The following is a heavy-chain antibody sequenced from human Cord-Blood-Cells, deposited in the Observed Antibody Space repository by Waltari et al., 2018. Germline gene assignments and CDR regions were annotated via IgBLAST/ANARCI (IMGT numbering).Heavy chain of an antibody. CDR1: GGSISSYY. V-gene: IGHV4-59*01. CDR2: IYYSGST. J-gene: IGHJ3*02. Sequence: QVQLQESGPGLVKPSETLSLTCTVSGGSISSYYWSWIRQPPGKGLEWIGYIYYSGSTNYNPYLKRRVTTSVDTSKNQFSLKLSSVTAADTAVYYCARGGGYCSSTSCYAFDIWGQGTMVTVSS. D-gene: IGHD2-2*01. CDR3: ARGGGYCSSTSCYAFDI.